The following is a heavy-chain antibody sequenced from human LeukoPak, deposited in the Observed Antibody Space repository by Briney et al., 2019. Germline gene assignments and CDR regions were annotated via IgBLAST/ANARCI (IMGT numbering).Heavy chain of an antibody. Sequence: PGGSLRLSCVAPGFTFTGHSMHWVRQAPGKGLEWVAVVADDEKTIFYADSLKGRFTVSRDNSKNTVYLQMNSLRDEDTAVYYCAREKQSGGTPFDYWGQGSLVTVSS. J-gene: IGHJ4*02. V-gene: IGHV3-30*04. CDR2: VADDEKTI. CDR3: AREKQSGGTPFDY. D-gene: IGHD1-26*01. CDR1: GFTFTGHS.